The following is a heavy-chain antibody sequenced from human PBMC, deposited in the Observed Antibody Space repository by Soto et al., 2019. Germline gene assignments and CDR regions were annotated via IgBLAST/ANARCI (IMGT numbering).Heavy chain of an antibody. D-gene: IGHD3-10*01. J-gene: IGHJ6*02. CDR2: ISGSSTYI. V-gene: IGHV3-21*01. CDR3: ARNSPTYYYGSGTYYKHGMDV. Sequence: GGSLRLSCTASGFTFSTYSMNWVRQSPGKGLEWVSSISGSSTYIYYADSLKGRFTISRDNAKNSLYLQMSSLRAEDTAVYYCARNSPTYYYGSGTYYKHGMDVWGQGTTVPVSS. CDR1: GFTFSTYS.